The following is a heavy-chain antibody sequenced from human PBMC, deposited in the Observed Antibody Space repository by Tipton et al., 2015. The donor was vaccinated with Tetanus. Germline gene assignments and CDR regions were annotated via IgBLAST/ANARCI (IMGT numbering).Heavy chain of an antibody. CDR1: GFTLRRYG. J-gene: IGHJ4*02. CDR2: IWFDGSKT. Sequence: SGFTLRRYGMHWVRQAPGKGLEWVAIIWFDGSKTYYADSVKGRFIVSRDNTKSMLYLQMNTLRAEDAAVYFCARDDGYTGLNSWGQGALVAVST. V-gene: IGHV3-33*01. CDR3: ARDDGYTGLNS. D-gene: IGHD5-24*01.